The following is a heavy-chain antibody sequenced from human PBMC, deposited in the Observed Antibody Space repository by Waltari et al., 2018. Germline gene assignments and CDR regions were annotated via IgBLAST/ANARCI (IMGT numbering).Heavy chain of an antibody. D-gene: IGHD3-22*01. CDR1: GGSFSGYY. CDR3: ARATYYYDSSGYGYYFDY. V-gene: IGHV4-34*01. J-gene: IGHJ4*02. CDR2: INHSGST. Sequence: QVQLQQWGAGLLKPSETLSLTCAVYGGSFSGYYWSWIRQPPGKGLEWIGEINHSGSTNYNPSLKSRVTISVDTSKNQFSLKLSSVTAADTAVYYCARATYYYDSSGYGYYFDYWGQGTLVTVSS.